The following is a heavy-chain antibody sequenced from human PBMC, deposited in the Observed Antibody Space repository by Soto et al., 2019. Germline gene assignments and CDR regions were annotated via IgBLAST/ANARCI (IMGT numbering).Heavy chain of an antibody. CDR3: ARDLYYYDSSGYYRSSGYFDY. Sequence: QVQLVQSGAEVKKPGSSVKVSCKASGGTFSSYAISWVRQAPGHGLEWMGGIIPIFGTANYAQKFQGRVTITADESTSTAYMELSSLRSEYTAVYYCARDLYYYDSSGYYRSSGYFDYWGQGTLVTVSS. CDR1: GGTFSSYA. D-gene: IGHD3-22*01. J-gene: IGHJ4*02. CDR2: IIPIFGTA. V-gene: IGHV1-69*01.